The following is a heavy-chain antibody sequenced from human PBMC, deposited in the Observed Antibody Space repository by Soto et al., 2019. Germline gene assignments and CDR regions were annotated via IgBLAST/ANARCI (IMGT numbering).Heavy chain of an antibody. D-gene: IGHD6-13*01. CDR2: IYPGDSDT. V-gene: IGHV5-51*01. Sequence: PGEALKISWKGSGYSFTSYWIGWVRQMPGKGLEGMGMIYPGDSDTRYRPFFQGQVTISADKSISTAYLQWSSLKASDPAMYSCATPAGIAAATIDYWGQGTLVTVSS. CDR1: GYSFTSYW. CDR3: ATPAGIAAATIDY. J-gene: IGHJ4*02.